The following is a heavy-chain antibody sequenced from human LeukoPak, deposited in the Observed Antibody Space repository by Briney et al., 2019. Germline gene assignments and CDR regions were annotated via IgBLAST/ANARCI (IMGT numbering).Heavy chain of an antibody. V-gene: IGHV4-59*01. J-gene: IGHJ6*02. CDR3: ARGPLLLWFGELDSSYGMDV. Sequence: SETLSLTCTVSGGSISSYYWSWIRQPPGKGLEWIGYIYYSGSTIYNPSLKSRVTISVDTSKNQFSLKLSSVTAADTAVYYCARGPLLLWFGELDSSYGMDVWGQGTTVTVSS. D-gene: IGHD3-10*01. CDR1: GGSISSYY. CDR2: IYYSGST.